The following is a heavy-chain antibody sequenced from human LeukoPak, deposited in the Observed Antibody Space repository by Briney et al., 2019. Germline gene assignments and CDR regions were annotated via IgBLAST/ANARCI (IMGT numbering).Heavy chain of an antibody. CDR1: GGSISGSSYY. V-gene: IGHV4-39*07. J-gene: IGHJ4*02. D-gene: IGHD2-8*01. CDR2: IYYSGST. CDR3: AQGICTNGVCYLDY. Sequence: PSETLSLTCTVSGGSISGSSYYWGWIRQPPGKGLEWIGSIYYSGSTYYNPSLKSRVTISVDTSKNQFSLKLSSVTAADTAVYYCAQGICTNGVCYLDYWGQGTLVTVSS.